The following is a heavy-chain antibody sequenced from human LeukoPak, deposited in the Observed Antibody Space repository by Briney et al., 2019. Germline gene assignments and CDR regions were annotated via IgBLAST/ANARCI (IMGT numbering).Heavy chain of an antibody. V-gene: IGHV4-59*01. CDR3: ATVAVIRLFSYFDY. Sequence: SETLSLTCTVSGGSISSYYWSWIRQPPGKGLEWIAYLFYSGSTDYNPSLESRVTISVDTSKNQFSLKLRSVTAADTAVYYCATVAVIRLFSYFDYWGQGTLVTVSS. J-gene: IGHJ4*02. CDR1: GGSISSYY. D-gene: IGHD6-19*01. CDR2: LFYSGST.